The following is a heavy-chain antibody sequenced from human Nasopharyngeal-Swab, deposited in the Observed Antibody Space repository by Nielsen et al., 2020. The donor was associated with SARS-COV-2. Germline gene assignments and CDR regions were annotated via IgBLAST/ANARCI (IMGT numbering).Heavy chain of an antibody. J-gene: IGHJ6*02. Sequence: GESLKISCAASGFTVSTTHMNWVRQASGKGLEWVSVIYSGGSIYYADSVKGRFTISRDNSKNTLYLQLNRLRDEDTAVYYCARAPTPEYYHGMDVWGQGTTVTVSS. CDR3: ARAPTPEYYHGMDV. D-gene: IGHD2/OR15-2a*01. CDR2: IYSGGSI. V-gene: IGHV3-53*01. CDR1: GFTVSTTH.